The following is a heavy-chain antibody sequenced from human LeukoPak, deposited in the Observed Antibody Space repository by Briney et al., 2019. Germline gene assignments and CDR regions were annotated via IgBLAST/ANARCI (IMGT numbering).Heavy chain of an antibody. V-gene: IGHV3-23*01. CDR2: ISGSGGST. D-gene: IGHD4-23*01. Sequence: GGSLRLSCAASTLTFSSYVMTWVRQAPGKGLEWVSAISGSGGSTYYADSVKGRFTISRDNSKNTLYLQMNSLRAEDTAVYYCAKDGRTPTGYYFDYWGQGTLVTVSS. CDR3: AKDGRTPTGYYFDY. J-gene: IGHJ4*02. CDR1: TLTFSSYV.